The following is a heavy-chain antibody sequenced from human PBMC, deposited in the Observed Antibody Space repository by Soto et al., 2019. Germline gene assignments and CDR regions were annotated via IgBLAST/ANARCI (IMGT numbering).Heavy chain of an antibody. CDR2: ISSSSSYI. Sequence: IQLVESGGGLVKPGGSLRLSCAASGFTFSSYSMNWVRQAPGKGLEWVSSISSSSSYIYYADSVKGRFTISRDNAKNSLYLQMNSLRAEDTAVYYCARASYSSSWPGWFDPWGQGTLVTVSS. J-gene: IGHJ5*02. CDR1: GFTFSSYS. D-gene: IGHD6-13*01. CDR3: ARASYSSSWPGWFDP. V-gene: IGHV3-21*01.